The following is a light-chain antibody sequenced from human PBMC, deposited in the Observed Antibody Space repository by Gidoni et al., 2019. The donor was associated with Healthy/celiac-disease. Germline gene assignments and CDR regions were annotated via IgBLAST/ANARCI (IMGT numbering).Light chain of an antibody. CDR1: QSVSSSY. CDR3: QQWGT. CDR2: GAS. Sequence: EIVLTQSPGTLSLSPGERATLSCRASQSVSSSYLAWYQQKPGQAPRFLIYGASSRATGIPDRFSGSGSGTDFTLTISRLEPEDFAVYYCQQWGTFGQGTKVEIK. J-gene: IGKJ1*01. V-gene: IGKV3-20*01.